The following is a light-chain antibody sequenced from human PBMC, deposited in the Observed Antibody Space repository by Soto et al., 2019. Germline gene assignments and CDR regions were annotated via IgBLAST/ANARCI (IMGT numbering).Light chain of an antibody. CDR2: AGS. Sequence: DIQMTQCPAAMSASVGDRVTITCRASQDISRYVAWFQQKPGRVPKRLIFAGSTLQSGVPSRFSGSGSGTEFTLTINALQPDDFATYYCLQYNGNPWTFGQGTEVEI. J-gene: IGKJ1*01. CDR1: QDISRY. CDR3: LQYNGNPWT. V-gene: IGKV1-17*03.